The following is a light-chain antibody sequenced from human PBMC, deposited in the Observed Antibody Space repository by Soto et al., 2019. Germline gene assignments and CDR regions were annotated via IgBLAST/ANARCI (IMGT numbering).Light chain of an antibody. CDR2: DTS. CDR1: QRPSNSH. J-gene: IGKJ1*01. V-gene: IGKV3-20*01. Sequence: EIVLTQSPGTLSLSPGERAPLSCRASQRPSNSHVAWYLLKPGQAPRLLIFDTSSRATGIPDRFSGSVSGTDFTLTISRLEPEDFAVFYCQQYGSSPATFGQGTKVDIK. CDR3: QQYGSSPAT.